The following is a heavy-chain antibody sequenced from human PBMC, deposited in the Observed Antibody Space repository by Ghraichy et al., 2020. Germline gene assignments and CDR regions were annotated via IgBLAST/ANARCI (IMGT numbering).Heavy chain of an antibody. CDR1: GFTFSSYA. Sequence: GGSLRLSCAASGFTFSSYAMSWVRQAPGKGLEWVSAISGSGGSTYYADSVKGRFTISRDNSKNTLYLQMNSLRAEDTAVYYCAKEGLDCSSTSCYYDAFDIWGQGTMVTVSS. CDR2: ISGSGGST. CDR3: AKEGLDCSSTSCYYDAFDI. V-gene: IGHV3-23*01. J-gene: IGHJ3*02. D-gene: IGHD2-2*01.